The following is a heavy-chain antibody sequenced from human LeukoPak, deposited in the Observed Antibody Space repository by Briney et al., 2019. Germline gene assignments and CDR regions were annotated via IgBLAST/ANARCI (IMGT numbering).Heavy chain of an antibody. CDR2: ISSSGSTI. D-gene: IGHD6-6*01. CDR1: GFTCSDYY. J-gene: IGHJ4*02. CDR3: ARTQGSIAARYFDY. V-gene: IGHV3-11*01. Sequence: GGSLRLSCAASGFTCSDYYMSWIRQAPGKGLGWVSYISSSGSTIYYADSVKGRFTISRDNAKNSLYLQMNSLRAEDTAVYYCARTQGSIAARYFDYWGQGTLVTVSS.